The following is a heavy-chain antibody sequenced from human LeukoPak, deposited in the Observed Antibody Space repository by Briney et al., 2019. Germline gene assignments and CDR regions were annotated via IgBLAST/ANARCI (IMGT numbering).Heavy chain of an antibody. CDR2: IKYDGSDK. D-gene: IGHD3-10*01. J-gene: IGHJ4*02. V-gene: IGHV3-7*01. Sequence: HPGGSLRLSCAASGFTFSSHWMTWVRQAPGKGLEWVANIKYDGSDKYYVDSVKGRFTISRDNAKNSLYLQMNSLRAEDAAVYYCVRWGSGNYYSYFDYWGQGTQVTVSS. CDR1: GFTFSSHW. CDR3: VRWGSGNYYSYFDY.